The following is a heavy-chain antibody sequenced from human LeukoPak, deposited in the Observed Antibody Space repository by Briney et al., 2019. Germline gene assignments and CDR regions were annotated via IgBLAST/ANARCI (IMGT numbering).Heavy chain of an antibody. CDR3: ARAHYYGSSGYLYYFDY. Sequence: SETLSLTCAVSGGSISSSNWWSWVRQPPGKGLEWIGEIYHSGSTNYNPSLKSRVTISVDKSKNQFSLKLSSVTAADTAVYYCARAHYYGSSGYLYYFDYWGQGTLVTVSS. CDR2: IYHSGST. CDR1: GGSISSSNW. V-gene: IGHV4-4*02. D-gene: IGHD3-22*01. J-gene: IGHJ4*02.